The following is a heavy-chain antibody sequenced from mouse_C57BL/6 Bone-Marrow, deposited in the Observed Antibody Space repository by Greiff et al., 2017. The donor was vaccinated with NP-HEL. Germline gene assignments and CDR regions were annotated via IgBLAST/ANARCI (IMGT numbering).Heavy chain of an antibody. CDR1: GYTFTDYN. J-gene: IGHJ3*01. V-gene: IGHV1-22*01. CDR2: INPNNGGT. CDR3: AIVIYYGNYDWFAY. D-gene: IGHD2-1*01. Sequence: VQLQQSGPELVKPGASVKMSCKASGYTFTDYNMHWVKQSHGKSLEWIGYINPNNGGTSYNQKFKGKATLTVNKSSSTAYMELRSLTSEDSAVYYCAIVIYYGNYDWFAYWGQGTLVTVSA.